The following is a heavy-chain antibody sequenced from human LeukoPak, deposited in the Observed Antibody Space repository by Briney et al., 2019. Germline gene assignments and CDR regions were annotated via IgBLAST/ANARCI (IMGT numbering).Heavy chain of an antibody. D-gene: IGHD4-11*01. V-gene: IGHV5-51*01. J-gene: IGHJ4*02. CDR1: GYTFSTYW. Sequence: GESLKISCKGSGYTFSTYWIGWVRQMPGKGLEWMVIIYPGDSHTRNSPSFHGQVTISADKSMSTAYLQWSSLKASDTAMYYCARQSSNGDFDYWGQGTLVTVSS. CDR3: ARQSSNGDFDY. CDR2: IYPGDSHT.